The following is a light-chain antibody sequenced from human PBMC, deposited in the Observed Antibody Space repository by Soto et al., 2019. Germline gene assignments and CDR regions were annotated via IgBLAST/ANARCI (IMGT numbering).Light chain of an antibody. CDR2: DVS. Sequence: QSALTQPASVSGSPGQSITISCTGTSSDVGGYNYVSWYQQHPGKAPKLMIYDVSNRPSGVSNRFSGSKSGNTASLTISGLQAEYEAAYYCRSYTSSSTLYVFGTGTKVTVL. CDR3: RSYTSSSTLYV. J-gene: IGLJ1*01. V-gene: IGLV2-14*01. CDR1: SSDVGGYNY.